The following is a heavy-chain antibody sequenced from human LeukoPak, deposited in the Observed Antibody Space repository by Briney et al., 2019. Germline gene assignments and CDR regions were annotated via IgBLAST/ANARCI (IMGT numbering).Heavy chain of an antibody. CDR1: GGSFSGYY. J-gene: IGHJ5*02. CDR3: AGRYCSSTSCYPKRIFDH. V-gene: IGHV4-34*01. CDR2: INHSGST. Sequence: SETLSLTCAVYGGSFSGYYWSWIRQPPGKGLEWIGEINHSGSTNYNPSLKSRVTISVDTSKNQFSLKPSSVTAADTAVYYCAGRYCSSTSCYPKRIFDHWGQGTLVTVSS. D-gene: IGHD2-2*01.